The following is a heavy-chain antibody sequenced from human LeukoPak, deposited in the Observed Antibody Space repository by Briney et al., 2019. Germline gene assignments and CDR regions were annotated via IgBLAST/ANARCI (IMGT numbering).Heavy chain of an antibody. CDR1: GFTFSSYS. CDR2: ISSSSSYI. CDR3: AREGKGSSWYAH. D-gene: IGHD6-13*01. J-gene: IGHJ4*02. Sequence: GGSLRLSCAASGFTFSSYSMNWVRQAPGKGLEWVSSISSSSSYIYYADSVKGRFTISRDNAKNSLYLQMNSLRAEDTAVYYCAREGKGSSWYAHWGQGTLVTVSS. V-gene: IGHV3-21*01.